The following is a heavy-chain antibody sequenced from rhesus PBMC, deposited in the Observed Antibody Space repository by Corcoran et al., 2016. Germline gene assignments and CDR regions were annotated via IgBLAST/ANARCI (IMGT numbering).Heavy chain of an antibody. J-gene: IGHJ6*01. D-gene: IGHD2-21*01. CDR3: AREDCTGSGCYAIYGLDS. CDR1: GGSISSNY. Sequence: QVQLQESGPGLVKPSETLSLTCAVSGGSISSNYWSWIRQPPGKGLEWMGYIYGSSGSTYYNPSLKSRVTISTDTSKNQFSLKLSSVTAADTAVYYCAREDCTGSGCYAIYGLDSWGQGVVVTVSS. V-gene: IGHV4-160*01. CDR2: IYGSSGST.